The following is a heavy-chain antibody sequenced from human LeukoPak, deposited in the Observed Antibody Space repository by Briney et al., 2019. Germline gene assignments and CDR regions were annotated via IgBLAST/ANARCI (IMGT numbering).Heavy chain of an antibody. J-gene: IGHJ6*03. CDR3: ARIGGSFYFYYYMDV. D-gene: IGHD1-26*01. V-gene: IGHV4-39*07. Sequence: PSETLSLTCTVSGGSISSYYWGWIRQPPGKGLDWIGSISYTGTTYYNPSLKSRVTISVDTSKNQFSLKLSSVTAADTAVYYCARIGGSFYFYYYMDVWGKGTTVTVSS. CDR1: GGSISSYY. CDR2: ISYTGTT.